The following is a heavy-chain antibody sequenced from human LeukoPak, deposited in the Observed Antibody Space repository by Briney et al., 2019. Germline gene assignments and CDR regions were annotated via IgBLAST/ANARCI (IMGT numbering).Heavy chain of an antibody. CDR3: ARDPLLGFDSSGYYPTYDY. CDR1: GLTFSSYS. V-gene: IGHV3-48*01. J-gene: IGHJ4*02. CDR2: IRSSSSTI. Sequence: QPGGSLRVSCAASGLTFSSYSMNWVRQAPGKGLEWVSYIRSSSSTIYYADSVKGRFTISRDNAKNSLHLQMNSLRAEDTAVYYCARDPLLGFDSSGYYPTYDYWGQGTLVTVSS. D-gene: IGHD3-22*01.